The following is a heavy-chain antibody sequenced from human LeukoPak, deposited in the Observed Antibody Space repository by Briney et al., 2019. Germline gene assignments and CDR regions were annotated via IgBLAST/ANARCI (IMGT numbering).Heavy chain of an antibody. CDR3: AKSLLTTATGTGRAFDI. J-gene: IGHJ3*02. CDR1: GFSFRDYP. Sequence: GGSLRLSCEAAGFSFRDYPMGWVRRASGKRLEWVSGISAGADVIFYADPVKGRFTISRDNSKNTLYLQMDSLRAEDSAEYYCAKSLLTTATGTGRAFDIWGQGTMVTVSA. V-gene: IGHV3-23*01. D-gene: IGHD1-1*01. CDR2: ISAGADVI.